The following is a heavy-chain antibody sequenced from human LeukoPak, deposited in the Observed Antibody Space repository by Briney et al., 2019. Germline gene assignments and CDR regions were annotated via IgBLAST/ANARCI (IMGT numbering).Heavy chain of an antibody. CDR2: INSDGSST. Sequence: GGSLRLSCAASGFTFSSYWMHWVRQAPGKGLVWVSRINSDGSSTSYADSVKGRFTISRDNAKNTLYLQMNSLRAEDTAVYYCARDDGGSGSYYYYYYGMDVWGQGTTVTVS. CDR1: GFTFSSYW. J-gene: IGHJ6*02. CDR3: ARDDGGSGSYYYYYYGMDV. V-gene: IGHV3-74*01. D-gene: IGHD1-26*01.